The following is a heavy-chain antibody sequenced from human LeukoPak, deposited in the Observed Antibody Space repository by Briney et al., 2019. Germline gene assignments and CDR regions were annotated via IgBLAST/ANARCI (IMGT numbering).Heavy chain of an antibody. D-gene: IGHD3-10*01. Sequence: VASVKVSCKASGYTFTSYYMHWVRQAPGQGLEWMGIINPSGGSTSYAQKFQGRVTMTRDTSTSTVYMELSSLRSEDTAVYYCARDRASMVRGVIITSNWFDPWGQGTLVTVSS. CDR1: GYTFTSYY. V-gene: IGHV1-46*01. CDR3: ARDRASMVRGVIITSNWFDP. J-gene: IGHJ5*02. CDR2: INPSGGST.